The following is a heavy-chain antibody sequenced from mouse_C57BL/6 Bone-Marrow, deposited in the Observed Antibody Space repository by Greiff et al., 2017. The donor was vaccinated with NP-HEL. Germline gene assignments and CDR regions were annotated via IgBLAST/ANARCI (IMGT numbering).Heavy chain of an antibody. CDR1: GYTFTSYW. Sequence: QVQLQQPGAELVKPGASVKLSCKASGYTFTSYWMHWVKQRPGQGLEWIGMIHPNSGSTNYNEKFKSKATLTVDKSSSTAYMQLSSLTSEDSAVYYCARFTTVVAEAYWGQGTLVTVSA. V-gene: IGHV1-64*01. D-gene: IGHD1-1*01. J-gene: IGHJ3*01. CDR2: IHPNSGST. CDR3: ARFTTVVAEAY.